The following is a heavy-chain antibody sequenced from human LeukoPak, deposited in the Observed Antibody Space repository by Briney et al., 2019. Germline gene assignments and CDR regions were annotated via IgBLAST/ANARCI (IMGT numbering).Heavy chain of an antibody. CDR3: AREGGSGSYLDY. V-gene: IGHV3-48*02. CDR2: IGTSTTRT. CDR1: GFTVSSNY. D-gene: IGHD1-26*01. J-gene: IGHJ4*02. Sequence: GGSLRLSCAASGFTVSSNYMNWVRQAPGKGLEWVSYIGTSTTRTFYADSVKGRFTISRDNAKNSLYLQVNSLRDEDTAMYYCAREGGSGSYLDYWGQGTLVTVSS.